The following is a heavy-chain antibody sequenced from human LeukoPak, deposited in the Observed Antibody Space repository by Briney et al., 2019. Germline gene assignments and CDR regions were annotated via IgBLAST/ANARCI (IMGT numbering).Heavy chain of an antibody. Sequence: PSETLSLTCTVPGGSISSYYWSWIRQPAGKGLEWIGRIYTTGSTHYNPSLKGRVTMSVDTSKNQFSLKLTSVTAADTAVYYCARDSGSYHIVDYMDVWGKGTTVTVSS. D-gene: IGHD1-26*01. CDR1: GGSISSYY. V-gene: IGHV4-4*07. CDR2: IYTTGST. CDR3: ARDSGSYHIVDYMDV. J-gene: IGHJ6*03.